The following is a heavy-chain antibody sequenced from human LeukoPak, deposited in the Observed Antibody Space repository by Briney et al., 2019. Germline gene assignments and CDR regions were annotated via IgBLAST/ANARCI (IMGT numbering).Heavy chain of an antibody. D-gene: IGHD3-10*01. Sequence: PSETLSLTCTVSGGSISSGGYYWSWIRQPPGKGLEWIGEINHSGSTNYNPSLKSRVTISVDTSKNQFSLKLSSVTAADTAVYYCARGPPRKGPKYGSGSYYTKYNWFDPWGQGTLVTVSS. CDR1: GGSISSGGYY. V-gene: IGHV4-39*07. CDR2: INHSGST. J-gene: IGHJ5*02. CDR3: ARGPPRKGPKYGSGSYYTKYNWFDP.